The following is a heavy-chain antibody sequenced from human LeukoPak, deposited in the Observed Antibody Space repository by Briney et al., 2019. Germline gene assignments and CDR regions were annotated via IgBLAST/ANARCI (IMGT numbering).Heavy chain of an antibody. V-gene: IGHV4-59*01. J-gene: IGHJ4*02. CDR2: IYYGGST. CDR3: ARDSGSYFGFDY. CDR1: GDSISSYY. D-gene: IGHD1-26*01. Sequence: PSETLSLTCTVSGDSISSYYWSWIRQPPGKGLEWIGYIYYGGSTNYTLSLKSRDTISVDTSKNQFSLKLSSVTAADTAVYYCARDSGSYFGFDYWGQGTLVTVSS.